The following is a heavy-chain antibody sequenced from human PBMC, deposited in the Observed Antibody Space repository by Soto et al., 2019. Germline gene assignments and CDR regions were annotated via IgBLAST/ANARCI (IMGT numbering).Heavy chain of an antibody. Sequence: GGSLRLSCAASGFTFSNYWMNWVRQAPGKGLEWVANINEDGSENYFVDSAKGRFTISRDNAKNSLYLQMNSLRAEDTAVYYCARGAYLNWFDAWGQGTLVTVSS. J-gene: IGHJ5*02. V-gene: IGHV3-7*01. CDR2: INEDGSEN. CDR1: GFTFSNYW. CDR3: ARGAYLNWFDA.